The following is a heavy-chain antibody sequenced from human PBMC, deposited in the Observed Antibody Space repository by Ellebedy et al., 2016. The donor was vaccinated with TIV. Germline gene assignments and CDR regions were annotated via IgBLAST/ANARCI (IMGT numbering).Heavy chain of an antibody. D-gene: IGHD3-10*01. Sequence: SETLSLTCAVSGGSISSSNWWSWVRQPPGKGLEWIGEIYHSGSTNYSPSLKSRVTISVDKSKNQFSLKLSSVTAADTAVYYCARVTARITMVRGPLLYFDYWGQGTLVTVSS. CDR1: GGSISSSNW. CDR3: ARVTARITMVRGPLLYFDY. CDR2: IYHSGST. V-gene: IGHV4-4*02. J-gene: IGHJ4*02.